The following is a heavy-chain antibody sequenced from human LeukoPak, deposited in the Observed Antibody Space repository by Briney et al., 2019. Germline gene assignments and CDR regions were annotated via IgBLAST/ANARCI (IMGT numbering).Heavy chain of an antibody. V-gene: IGHV3-49*03. CDR2: IRRNSYGCTA. CDR1: GFTSGDYA. CDR3: ARGRAGSHPQLIFDD. Sequence: GRSLRLSCTASGFTSGDYAMSWFRQAPGKGLEWVSFIRRNSYGCTAEYAASVKGRFTMSRDDSRSIAYLQMNSLESEDTAVYFCARGRAGSHPQLIFDDWGQGTLVTVSS. J-gene: IGHJ4*02. D-gene: IGHD5-24*01.